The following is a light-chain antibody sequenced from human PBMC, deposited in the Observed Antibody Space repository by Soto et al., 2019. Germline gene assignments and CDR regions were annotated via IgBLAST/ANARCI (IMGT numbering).Light chain of an antibody. CDR2: EAS. Sequence: ENVLTQSPGTLSASPGDRVTLSCRASHSVGNNYLAWFQQKPGQAPRLLIDEASRRVTGIPDRFSGSGSGTDFTLTISRLEPEDFAVYYCQQCAASPLTFGGGTKVEI. CDR1: HSVGNNY. J-gene: IGKJ4*01. V-gene: IGKV3-20*01. CDR3: QQCAASPLT.